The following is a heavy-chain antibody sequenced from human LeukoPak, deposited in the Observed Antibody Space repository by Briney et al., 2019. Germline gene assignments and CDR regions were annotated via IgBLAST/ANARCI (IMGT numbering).Heavy chain of an antibody. CDR2: ISGSGGST. J-gene: IGHJ4*02. CDR3: AKGPEQWLVQYYFDY. V-gene: IGHV3-23*01. CDR1: GFTFSSYA. D-gene: IGHD6-19*01. Sequence: GGSLRLSCAASGFTFSSYAMSWVRQAPGKGLEWVSAISGSGGSTYYADSVKGRFTISRDNSKNTLYLQMNSLRAEDTAVYYCAKGPEQWLVQYYFDYWGQGTLVTVSS.